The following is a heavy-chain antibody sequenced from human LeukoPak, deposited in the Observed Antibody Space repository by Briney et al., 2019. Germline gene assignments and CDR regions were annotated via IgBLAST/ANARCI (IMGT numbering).Heavy chain of an antibody. V-gene: IGHV1-69*13. CDR3: ARVLGSGQQLVKGSAFDI. Sequence: SVKVSCKASGGTFSSYAISWERQAPGQGLEWMGGIIPIFGTANYAQKFQGRVTITADESTSTAYMELSSLRSEDTAVYYCARVLGSGQQLVKGSAFDIWGQGTMVTVSS. CDR1: GGTFSSYA. J-gene: IGHJ3*02. CDR2: IIPIFGTA. D-gene: IGHD6-13*01.